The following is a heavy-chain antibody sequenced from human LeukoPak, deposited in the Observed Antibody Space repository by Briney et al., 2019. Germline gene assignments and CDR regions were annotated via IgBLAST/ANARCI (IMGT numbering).Heavy chain of an antibody. D-gene: IGHD3-3*01. Sequence: SETLSLTCAVYGGSFSGYYWSWIRQPPGKGLEWIGEINHSGSTNYNPSLKSRVTISVDTSKNQFSLKLSSVTAADTAVYYCATYYYDFRSHTYYGMDVWGQGTTVTVSS. J-gene: IGHJ6*02. CDR3: ATYYYDFRSHTYYGMDV. V-gene: IGHV4-34*01. CDR1: GGSFSGYY. CDR2: INHSGST.